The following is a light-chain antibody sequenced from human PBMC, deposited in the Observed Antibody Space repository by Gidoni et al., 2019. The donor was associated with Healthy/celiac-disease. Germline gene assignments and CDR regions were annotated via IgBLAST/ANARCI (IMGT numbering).Light chain of an antibody. CDR1: QSVSSY. CDR2: DAS. CDR3: QQRSNWPPT. Sequence: ESVLTQSPATLSLSPGERATLSCRASQSVSSYLAWYQQKPGQAPRLLIYDASNRATGIPARFSGSGSGTDFTLTISSLEPEDFAVYYCQQRSNWPPTFXPXTKVDIK. V-gene: IGKV3-11*01. J-gene: IGKJ3*01.